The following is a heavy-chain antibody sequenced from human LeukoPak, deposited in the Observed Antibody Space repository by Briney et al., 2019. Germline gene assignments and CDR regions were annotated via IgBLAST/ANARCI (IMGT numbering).Heavy chain of an antibody. Sequence: GGSLRLSCAASGFTFSSYEMNWVRQAPGKGLEWVSYISSSGSTTYYADSVKGRFTISRDNAKNSLYLQMNSLRAEDTAVYYCAREVSSTSCYDYWGQGTLVTVSS. CDR1: GFTFSSYE. J-gene: IGHJ4*02. V-gene: IGHV3-48*03. CDR3: AREVSSTSCYDY. CDR2: ISSSGSTT. D-gene: IGHD2-2*01.